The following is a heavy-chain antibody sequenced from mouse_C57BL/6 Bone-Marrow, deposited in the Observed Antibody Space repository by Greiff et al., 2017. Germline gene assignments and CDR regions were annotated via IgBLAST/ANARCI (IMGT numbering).Heavy chain of an antibody. D-gene: IGHD1-1*01. V-gene: IGHV3-1*01. CDR2: ISYSGST. Sequence: EVKLMESGPGMVKPSQSLSLTCTVTGYSITSGYDWHWIRHFPGNKLEWMGYISYSGSTNYNPSLKSRISFTHDTSKTHFILYLDSVTIADTATDYCDRPNCGSCYGYIDVWGTGTSVTVSS. CDR1: GYSITSGYD. CDR3: DRPNCGSCYGYIDV. J-gene: IGHJ1*03.